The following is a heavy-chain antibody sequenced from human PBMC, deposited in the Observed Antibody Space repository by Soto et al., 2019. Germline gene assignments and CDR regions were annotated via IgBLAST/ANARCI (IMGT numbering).Heavy chain of an antibody. J-gene: IGHJ4*02. CDR3: VTAIAAPHGG. CDR2: INQDGTKK. Sequence: GGSLRLSCVDSGFTFSSYWMSWVRQAPGKGLEWVANINQDGTKKYYVDSVKGRFTISRDNAENSLYLQMNSLRAEDTAVYYCVTAIAAPHGGWGQGTLVTVSS. CDR1: GFTFSSYW. D-gene: IGHD6-6*01. V-gene: IGHV3-7*01.